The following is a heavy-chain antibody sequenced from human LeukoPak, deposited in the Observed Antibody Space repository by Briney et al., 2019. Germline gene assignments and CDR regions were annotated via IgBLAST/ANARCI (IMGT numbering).Heavy chain of an antibody. CDR2: INAGNGNT. V-gene: IGHV1-3*01. CDR3: ARSGGGSYYYYYGMDV. D-gene: IGHD2-15*01. Sequence: GASVKVSCKASGYTFTSYAMHWVRQAPGQRLEWMGWINAGNGNTKYSQKLQGRVTITRDTSASTAYMELSSLRSEDTAVYYCARSGGGSYYYYYGMDVWGQGTTVTVSS. J-gene: IGHJ6*02. CDR1: GYTFTSYA.